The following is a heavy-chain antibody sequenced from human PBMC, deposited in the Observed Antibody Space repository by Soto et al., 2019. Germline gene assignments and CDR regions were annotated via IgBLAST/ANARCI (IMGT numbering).Heavy chain of an antibody. CDR2: LYWDDEK. V-gene: IGHV2-5*02. CDR3: AQVRGNGIIIRGY. CDR1: GFSLSTRGVG. J-gene: IGHJ4*02. Sequence: QITLKESGPTLVKSTQTLTLTCTFSGFSLSTRGVGVAWIPQPPGKALEWLTLLYWDDEKHYSQALKSRITITKDTSKTQVVLTMTNMEPVDTATYYCAQVRGNGIIIRGYWGQGTLVTVSS. D-gene: IGHD3-10*01.